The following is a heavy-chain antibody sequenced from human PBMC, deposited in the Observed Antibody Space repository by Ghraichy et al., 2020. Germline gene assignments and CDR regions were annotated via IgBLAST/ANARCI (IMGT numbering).Heavy chain of an antibody. V-gene: IGHV4-59*01. D-gene: IGHD2-21*01. CDR1: GGSISSYY. Sequence: ETLNISCTVSGGSISSYYWSWLRQPPGKGPEWIGYIYNSGSTNYNPSLKSRVTISIDTSKNQFSLKLSSVTAADTAVYYCARDRVIWYFDLWGRGTLVTVSS. CDR3: ARDRVIWYFDL. J-gene: IGHJ2*01. CDR2: IYNSGST.